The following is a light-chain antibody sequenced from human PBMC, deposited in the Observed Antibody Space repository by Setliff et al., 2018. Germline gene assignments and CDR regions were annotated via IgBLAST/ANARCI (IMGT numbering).Light chain of an antibody. Sequence: QSALTQPPPASGSPGQSLTISCTGTSSDVGAYNLVSWYQHHPGKAPKLIIYEVTKRPSGVPDRFSGSKSGNTASLTVSGLQAEDEAEYYCSSYAASYNPYVFGTGTKVTV. CDR2: EVT. CDR1: SSDVGAYNL. CDR3: SSYAASYNPYV. V-gene: IGLV2-8*01. J-gene: IGLJ1*01.